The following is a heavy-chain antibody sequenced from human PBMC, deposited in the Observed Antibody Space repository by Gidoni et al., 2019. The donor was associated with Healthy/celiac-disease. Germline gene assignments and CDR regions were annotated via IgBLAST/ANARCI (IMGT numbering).Heavy chain of an antibody. D-gene: IGHD6-6*01. CDR1: GGSISSYY. Sequence: QVQLQESGPGLVKPSETLSLTCPVSGGSISSYYWSCIRQPPGKGLEWIGDIYYSGSTNYNPSLKSRVTISVDTAKNQFSLKLSSVTAADTAVYYCARVRSSSSNWFDPWGQGTLVTVSS. V-gene: IGHV4-59*01. CDR3: ARVRSSSSNWFDP. J-gene: IGHJ5*02. CDR2: IYYSGST.